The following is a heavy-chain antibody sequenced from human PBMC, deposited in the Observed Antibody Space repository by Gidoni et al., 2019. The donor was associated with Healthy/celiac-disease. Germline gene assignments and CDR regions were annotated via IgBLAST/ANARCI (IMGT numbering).Heavy chain of an antibody. CDR1: GFSFSSYS. V-gene: IGHV3-21*01. CDR2: ISSSSTYI. J-gene: IGHJ4*02. CDR3: ASNLRPNSLTYYYDSSGYYY. Sequence: EVQLVESGGGLVKPGGSLRLSCAASGFSFSSYSMNWVRQAPGKGLEWVSSISSSSTYIYYGDSLKGRFTISRDNAKNSLYLQMNSLRAEDTAVYYCASNLRPNSLTYYYDSSGYYYWGQGTLVTVSS. D-gene: IGHD3-22*01.